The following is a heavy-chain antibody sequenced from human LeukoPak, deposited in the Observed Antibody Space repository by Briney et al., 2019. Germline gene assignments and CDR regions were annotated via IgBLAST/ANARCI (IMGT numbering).Heavy chain of an antibody. CDR3: GRDIGKVFDP. CDR1: GSSISSYY. D-gene: IGHD1-26*01. Sequence: PSETLSLTCTVSGSSISSYYWSWIRQPPGKGLEWIGYIYYSGSTNYNPSLKSRVTISVDTSKNQFSLKLSSVTAADTAVYYCGRDIGKVFDPWGQGTLVTVSS. J-gene: IGHJ5*02. CDR2: IYYSGST. V-gene: IGHV4-59*01.